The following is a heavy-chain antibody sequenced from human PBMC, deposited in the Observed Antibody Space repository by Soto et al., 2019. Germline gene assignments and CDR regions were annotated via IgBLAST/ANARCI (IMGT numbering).Heavy chain of an antibody. CDR2: IYYSGST. V-gene: IGHV4-28*01. D-gene: IGHD3-22*01. CDR3: ARSAVAITSVGYFDY. J-gene: IGHJ4*02. Sequence: QVQLQESGPGLVKPSDTLSLTCAASGYSISSSNWWGWIRQPPGKGLEWIGYIYYSGSTYYNPSLKSRVTMSVDTSKNQFSLKLSSVTAVDTAVYYCARSAVAITSVGYFDYWGQGTLVTVSS. CDR1: GYSISSSNW.